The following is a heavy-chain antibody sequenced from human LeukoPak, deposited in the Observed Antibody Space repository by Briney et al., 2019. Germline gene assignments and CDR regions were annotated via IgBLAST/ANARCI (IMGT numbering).Heavy chain of an antibody. V-gene: IGHV4-59*01. J-gene: IGHJ4*02. CDR2: VYYTGTT. CDR3: ARGITVTTTSDQLDF. Sequence: SETLPLTCTVSGGFISGYYWNWIRQPPGKGLEGIGDVYYTGTTKYHPSLKSRIAISVDTSSNQYSLKLRSVTTADTAVYYCARGITVTTTSDQLDFWGQGILVTVPS. CDR1: GGFISGYY. D-gene: IGHD4-17*01.